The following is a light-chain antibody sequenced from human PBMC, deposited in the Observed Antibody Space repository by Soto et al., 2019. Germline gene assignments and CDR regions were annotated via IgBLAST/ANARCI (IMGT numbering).Light chain of an antibody. CDR2: EVR. CDR1: SSDVGSYNR. Sequence: QSVLTQPPSVSGSPGQSVTISCTGTSSDVGSYNRVSWYQQPPGTAPKLMIYEVRNRPSGVPDRFSGSKSGNTASLTISGLQAEDEADYYCSSFAGGGNPVLLGGGTKLTVL. CDR3: SSFAGGGNPVL. V-gene: IGLV2-18*02. J-gene: IGLJ2*01.